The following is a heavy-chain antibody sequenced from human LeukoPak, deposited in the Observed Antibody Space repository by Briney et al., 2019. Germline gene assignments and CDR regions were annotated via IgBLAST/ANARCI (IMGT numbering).Heavy chain of an antibody. CDR3: TTEDIVVVVAATVNWFDP. V-gene: IGHV3-15*01. J-gene: IGHJ5*02. D-gene: IGHD2-15*01. Sequence: GGSLRLSCAASGFTFSNAWMSWVRQAPGKGLEWVGRIKSKTDGGTTDYAAPVRGRFTISRDDSKNTLYLQMNSLKTEDTAVYYCTTEDIVVVVAATVNWFDPWGQGTLVTVSS. CDR1: GFTFSNAW. CDR2: IKSKTDGGTT.